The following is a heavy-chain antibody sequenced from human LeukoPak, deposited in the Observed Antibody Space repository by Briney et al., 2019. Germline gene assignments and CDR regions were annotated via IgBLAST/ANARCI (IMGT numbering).Heavy chain of an antibody. CDR1: GFTFGDYY. D-gene: IGHD3-10*01. CDR3: ARSSFSMVRGVNWFDP. Sequence: GGSLRLSCAASGFTFGDYYMSWIRQAPGRGLEWVSYISSGGSTTYYADSVKGRFTISRDDAKNSLYLQMNSLRAEDTALYYCARSSFSMVRGVNWFDPWGQGTLVTVSS. V-gene: IGHV3-11*04. CDR2: ISSGGSTT. J-gene: IGHJ5*02.